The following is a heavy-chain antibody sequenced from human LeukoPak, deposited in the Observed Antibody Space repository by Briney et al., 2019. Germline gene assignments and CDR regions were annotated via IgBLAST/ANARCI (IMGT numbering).Heavy chain of an antibody. CDR1: GYTFTDYS. Sequence: ASVKVSCKASGYTFTDYSMHWVRQAPGQGLEWMGWTNPNSGGTDYAQKFQGRVTMTRVTSISTAYLEVTRLTSDDTAVYFCVRDMIAAAGAGGWGQGTLVTVSS. CDR2: TNPNSGGT. D-gene: IGHD6-13*01. J-gene: IGHJ4*02. CDR3: VRDMIAAAGAGG. V-gene: IGHV1-2*02.